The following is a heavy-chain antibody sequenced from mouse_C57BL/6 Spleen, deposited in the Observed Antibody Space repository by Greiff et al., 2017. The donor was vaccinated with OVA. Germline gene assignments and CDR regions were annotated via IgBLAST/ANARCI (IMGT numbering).Heavy chain of an antibody. V-gene: IGHV14-4*01. D-gene: IGHD4-1*01. CDR3: TTAGLGRAAY. J-gene: IGHJ3*01. CDR2: IDPENGDT. Sequence: VQLQQSGAELVRPGASVKLSCTASGFNIKDDYMHWVKQRPEQGLEWIGWIDPENGDTEYASKFQGKGTITADTSTNTAYLQLSSLTSDDTAVYYCTTAGLGRAAYWGQGTLVTVSA. CDR1: GFNIKDDY.